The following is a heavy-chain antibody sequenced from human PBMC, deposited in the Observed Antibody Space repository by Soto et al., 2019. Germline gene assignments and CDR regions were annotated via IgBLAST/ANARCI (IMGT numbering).Heavy chain of an antibody. CDR1: GGSFSGYY. CDR3: ARGGGVRYDFWSGMGSYYMDV. Sequence: SETLSLTCAVYGGSFSGYYWSWIRQPPGKGLEWIGEINHSGSTNYNPSLKSRATISVDTSKNQFSLKLSSVTAADTAVYYCARGGGVRYDFWSGMGSYYMDVWGKGTTVTVSS. CDR2: INHSGST. V-gene: IGHV4-34*01. J-gene: IGHJ6*03. D-gene: IGHD3-3*01.